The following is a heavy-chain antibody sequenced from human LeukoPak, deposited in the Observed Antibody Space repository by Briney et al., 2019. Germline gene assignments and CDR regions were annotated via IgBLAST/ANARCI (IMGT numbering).Heavy chain of an antibody. Sequence: GGSLRLSCAASGFSFSNYAMGWVRQAPGKGLEWVSTISTSGGSTYYADSVKGRFTISRDNSKNTLWLQTNSLRAEDTAVYYCAKRDNYGYFDYWGQGTLVTVSS. CDR3: AKRDNYGYFDY. CDR1: GFSFSNYA. D-gene: IGHD5-18*01. CDR2: ISTSGGST. V-gene: IGHV3-23*01. J-gene: IGHJ4*02.